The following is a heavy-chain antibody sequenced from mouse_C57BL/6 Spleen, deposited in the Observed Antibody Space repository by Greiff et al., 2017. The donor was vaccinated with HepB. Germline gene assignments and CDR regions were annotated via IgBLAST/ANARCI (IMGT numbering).Heavy chain of an antibody. CDR3: ARGLLRHSYWYFDV. J-gene: IGHJ1*03. D-gene: IGHD1-2*01. CDR2: INPSTGGT. Sequence: EVQLQQSGPELVKPGASVKISCKASGYSFTGYYMNWVKQSPEKSLEWIGEINPSTGGTTYNQKFKAKATLTVDKSSSTAYMQLKSLTSEDSAVYYCARGLLRHSYWYFDVWGTGTTVTVSS. CDR1: GYSFTGYY. V-gene: IGHV1-42*01.